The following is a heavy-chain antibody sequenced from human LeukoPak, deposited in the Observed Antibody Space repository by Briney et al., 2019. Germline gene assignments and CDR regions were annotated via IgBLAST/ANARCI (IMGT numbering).Heavy chain of an antibody. D-gene: IGHD6-13*01. CDR2: INHSGST. CDR1: GESFSAYY. J-gene: IGHJ5*02. CDR3: ARPPGIAAAWFDP. V-gene: IGHV4-34*01. Sequence: SETLSLTCAVYGESFSAYYWSWIRQPPGKGLEWIGEINHSGSTNYNPSLKSRVTISVDTSKNQFSLKLSSVTAADTAVYYCARPPGIAAAWFDPWGQGTLVTVSS.